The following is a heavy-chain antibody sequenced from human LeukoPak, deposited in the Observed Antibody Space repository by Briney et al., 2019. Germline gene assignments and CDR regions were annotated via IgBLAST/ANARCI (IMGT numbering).Heavy chain of an antibody. CDR3: ARVRVVVTAAIDY. CDR2: ISSSSSYI. V-gene: IGHV3-21*01. Sequence: PGGSLRLSCAASGFTFSSYSMNWVRQAPGKGLEWVSSISSSSSYIYYADSVKGRFTISRDNAKNSLYLQMNSLRAEDMAVYYCARVRVVVTAAIDYWGQGTLVTVSS. J-gene: IGHJ4*02. CDR1: GFTFSSYS. D-gene: IGHD2-21*02.